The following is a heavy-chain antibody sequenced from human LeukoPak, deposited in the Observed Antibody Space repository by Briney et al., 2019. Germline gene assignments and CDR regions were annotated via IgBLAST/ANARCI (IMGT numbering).Heavy chain of an antibody. V-gene: IGHV3-23*01. D-gene: IGHD6-19*01. CDR1: GFTLSSYA. CDR2: IGDSGATT. CDR3: ARIGYSSSCLDY. J-gene: IGHJ4*02. Sequence: GGSLRLSCAASGFTLSSYAMTWVRQAPGKGLEWVSDIGDSGATTYYADSVKGRFTISRDNSKNTLYLQMSSLRAEDTAVYYCARIGYSSSCLDYWGQGTLVTVSS.